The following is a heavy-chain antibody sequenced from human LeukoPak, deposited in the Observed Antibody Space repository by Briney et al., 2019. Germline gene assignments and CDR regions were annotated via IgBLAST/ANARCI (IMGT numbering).Heavy chain of an antibody. CDR3: ARAGYDY. D-gene: IGHD6-25*01. Sequence: GGSLRLSCAASGFTFSTYWMSWVRQAPGKGLDCVSNIKQDGSEKYYVDSEKGRFTISRDNAKNSLYLQMNNLRAEDTAVYYCARAGYDYWGQGTLVTVSS. V-gene: IGHV3-7*01. J-gene: IGHJ4*02. CDR2: IKQDGSEK. CDR1: GFTFSTYW.